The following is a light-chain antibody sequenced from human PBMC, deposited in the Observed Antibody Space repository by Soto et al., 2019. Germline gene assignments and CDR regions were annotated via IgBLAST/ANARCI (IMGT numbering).Light chain of an antibody. CDR3: PQLNSYPLT. J-gene: IGKJ3*01. CDR2: GAS. Sequence: DIQLTQSPSFLSASVGGRVTITCRASPAISSHLAWYPQKPGQAPNLLIYGASTLQSGVPSRFSGSGAGTQFTRTLSSLLPEDFATYYCPQLNSYPLTFGPGTTVDIK. V-gene: IGKV1-9*01. CDR1: PAISSH.